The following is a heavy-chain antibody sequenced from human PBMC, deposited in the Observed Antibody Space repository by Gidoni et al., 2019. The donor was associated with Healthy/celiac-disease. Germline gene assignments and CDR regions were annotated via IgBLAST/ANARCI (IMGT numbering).Heavy chain of an antibody. J-gene: IGHJ4*02. V-gene: IGHV3-30*18. CDR1: GFPFSRYG. CDR2: ISYDGSNK. D-gene: IGHD3-16*01. CDR3: AKDGHDYTWGSYDFDY. Sequence: QVQLVESGGGVVQPGRSLRLSCAASGFPFSRYGMHWVRQAPGKGLEGVAVISYDGSNKYYADSVKGRFTISRDNSKNTLYRQMNSLRAEDTAVYYCAKDGHDYTWGSYDFDYWGQGTLVTVSS.